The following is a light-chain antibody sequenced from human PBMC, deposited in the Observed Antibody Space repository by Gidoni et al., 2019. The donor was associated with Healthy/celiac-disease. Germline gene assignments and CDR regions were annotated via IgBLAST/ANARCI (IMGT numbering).Light chain of an antibody. Sequence: SYVLTQPPSVSVAPGKTARITCGGNNIGSKSVHWYPQKPGQAPVLVIYYDSDRPSGIPERFSGSNSGNTATLTISRVEAGDEADYYCQVWDSSSDHPRVFGTGTKVTVL. V-gene: IGLV3-21*04. J-gene: IGLJ1*01. CDR2: YDS. CDR3: QVWDSSSDHPRV. CDR1: NIGSKS.